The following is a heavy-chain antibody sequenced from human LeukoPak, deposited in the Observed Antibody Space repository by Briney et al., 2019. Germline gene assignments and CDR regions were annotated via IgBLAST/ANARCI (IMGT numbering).Heavy chain of an antibody. CDR3: ARDSPGYGSPLFYFDY. CDR2: IYHSGST. Sequence: SETLSLTCTVSGYSISSGYYWGWIRQPPGKGLEWIGSIYHSGSTYYNPSLKSRVTISVDTSKNQFSLKLSSVTAADTAVYYCARDSPGYGSPLFYFDYWGQGTLVTVSS. CDR1: GYSISSGYY. V-gene: IGHV4-38-2*02. D-gene: IGHD3-16*01. J-gene: IGHJ4*02.